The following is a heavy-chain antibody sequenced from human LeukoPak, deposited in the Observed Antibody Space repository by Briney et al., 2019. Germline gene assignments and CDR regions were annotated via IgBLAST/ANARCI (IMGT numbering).Heavy chain of an antibody. J-gene: IGHJ3*02. D-gene: IGHD1-26*01. Sequence: SETLSLTCTVSGGSISSSSYYWGWIRQPPGKGLEWIGSIYYSGSTYYRPSLKSRVTISVDTSKNQFSLKLTSVTAADTAVYYCAREWEQPLDIWGQGTMVTVSS. CDR3: AREWEQPLDI. CDR2: IYYSGST. V-gene: IGHV4-39*07. CDR1: GGSISSSSYY.